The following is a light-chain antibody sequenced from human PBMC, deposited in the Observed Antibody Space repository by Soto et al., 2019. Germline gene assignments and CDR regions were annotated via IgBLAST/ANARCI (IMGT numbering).Light chain of an antibody. V-gene: IGLV1-44*01. CDR2: SDN. Sequence: QSVLVQPPSASGTPGQRVTISCSGSTSNIGSNYVNWYQQLPGTAPKLLIYSDNQRPSGVPDRFSGSKSGTSASLAISGLQSEDEADYYCAAWDDSLDAYVFGTGTKLTVL. CDR3: AAWDDSLDAYV. CDR1: TSNIGSNY. J-gene: IGLJ1*01.